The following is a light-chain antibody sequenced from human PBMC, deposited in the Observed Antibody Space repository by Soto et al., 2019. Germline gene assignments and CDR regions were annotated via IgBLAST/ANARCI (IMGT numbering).Light chain of an antibody. Sequence: QSVLTQPRSVSGSPGQSVTISCTGTSSDVGAYNYVSWYQQHPGKAPKFMIYDVSKRPSGVPDRFPGSKSGNTASLTISGLQAEDEADYYCCSYAGTYSYVFGTGTKATVL. CDR1: SSDVGAYNY. CDR3: CSYAGTYSYV. CDR2: DVS. J-gene: IGLJ1*01. V-gene: IGLV2-11*01.